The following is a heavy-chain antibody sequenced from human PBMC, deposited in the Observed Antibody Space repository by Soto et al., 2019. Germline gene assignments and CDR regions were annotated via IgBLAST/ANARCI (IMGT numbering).Heavy chain of an antibody. CDR1: RFTFSSYA. D-gene: IGHD3-3*02. Sequence: EVQLLESGGGLVQPGGSLVLAGAASRFTFSSYAMSWVRQAPGKGLEWVSPISGGGNDAYYAYSVKGRFTISRDNSQNTLYLQMSSLRADDTAVYYCARSLFLASTDTEPFDYWGQGALVTVSS. J-gene: IGHJ4*02. V-gene: IGHV3-23*01. CDR3: ARSLFLASTDTEPFDY. CDR2: ISGGGNDA.